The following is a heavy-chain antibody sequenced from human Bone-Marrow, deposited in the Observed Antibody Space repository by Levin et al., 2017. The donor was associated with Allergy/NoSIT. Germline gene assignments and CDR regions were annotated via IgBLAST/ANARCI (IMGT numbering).Heavy chain of an antibody. D-gene: IGHD5-18*01. Sequence: ASVKVSCKTSGDTFIRYGVSWVRQAPGQGLEWMGWISTYNGHTSYAERLQGRVTMTTDTSTRTAYMQLTNLKSDDTAVYFCARPRGYGDFVEYFDYWGQGTLVTVSS. CDR1: GDTFIRYG. V-gene: IGHV1-18*01. CDR3: ARPRGYGDFVEYFDY. J-gene: IGHJ4*02. CDR2: ISTYNGHT.